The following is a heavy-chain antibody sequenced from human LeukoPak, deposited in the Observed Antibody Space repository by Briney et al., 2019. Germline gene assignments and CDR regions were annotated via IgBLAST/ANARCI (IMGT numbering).Heavy chain of an antibody. CDR2: INPNSGGT. CDR1: GYTFTGYY. CDR3: ARDRDPGYNDSSGYRRVNAFDI. D-gene: IGHD3-22*01. Sequence: GASVKVSCKASGYTFTGYYMHWVRQAPGQGLEWMGWINPNSGGTNYAQKFQGRVTMTRDTSISTAYMELSRLRSDDTAVYYCARDRDPGYNDSSGYRRVNAFDIWGQGTMVTVSS. J-gene: IGHJ3*02. V-gene: IGHV1-2*02.